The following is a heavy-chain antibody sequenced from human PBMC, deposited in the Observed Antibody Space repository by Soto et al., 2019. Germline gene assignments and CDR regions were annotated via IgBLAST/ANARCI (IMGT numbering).Heavy chain of an antibody. J-gene: IGHJ3*01. CDR2: IIPIPDIT. D-gene: IGHD3-3*01. CDR3: ARDRITTRGDAFDL. CDR1: GGTFSTYI. Sequence: QVQLVQSGAEVRKPGSSVKVSCKAPGGTFSTYIISWVRQAPGQGLEWMGRIIPIPDITNYAQKFQGRVTVTADISTSTAYMELLRLRSEDTAVYYCARDRITTRGDAFDLWGQGTMVTVSS. V-gene: IGHV1-69*08.